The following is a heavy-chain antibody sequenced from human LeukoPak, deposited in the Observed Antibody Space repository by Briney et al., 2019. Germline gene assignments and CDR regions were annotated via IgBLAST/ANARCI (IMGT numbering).Heavy chain of an antibody. CDR1: GFTSSSYA. Sequence: GGSLRLSCAASGFTSSSYAMSWVRQAPGKGLEWVSAISGSGGSTYYADSVKGRFTISRDNSKNTLYLQMNSLRAEDTAVYYCAKSPSSSWYTGCDWGQGTLVTVSS. CDR3: AKSPSSSWYTGCD. D-gene: IGHD6-13*01. V-gene: IGHV3-23*01. J-gene: IGHJ4*02. CDR2: ISGSGGST.